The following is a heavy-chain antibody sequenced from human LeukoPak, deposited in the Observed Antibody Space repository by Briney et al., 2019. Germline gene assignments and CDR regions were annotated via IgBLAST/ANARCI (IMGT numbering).Heavy chain of an antibody. CDR2: ISSSSSYI. D-gene: IGHD2-2*01. V-gene: IGHV3-21*01. CDR1: GFTFSAYE. J-gene: IGHJ5*02. Sequence: GGSLRLSCAASGFTFSAYEMNWVRQAPGKGLEWVSSISSSSSYIYYADSVKGRFTISRDNAKNSLYLQMNSLRAEDTAVYYRAREVVPAAIYNWFDPWGQGTLVTVSS. CDR3: AREVVPAAIYNWFDP.